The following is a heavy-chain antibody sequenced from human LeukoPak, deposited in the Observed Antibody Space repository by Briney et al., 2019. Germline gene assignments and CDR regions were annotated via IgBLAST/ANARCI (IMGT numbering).Heavy chain of an antibody. J-gene: IGHJ3*02. CDR2: IYYSGST. D-gene: IGHD4-23*01. CDR3: ASQTTVVPRAFDI. CDR1: GGSISNYY. V-gene: IGHV4-59*08. Sequence: SETLSLTCTASGGSISNYYWSWIRQPPGKGLEWIGYIYYSGSTYYNPSLKSRVTISVDTSKNQFSLKLSSVTAADTAVYYCASQTTVVPRAFDIWGQGTMVTVSS.